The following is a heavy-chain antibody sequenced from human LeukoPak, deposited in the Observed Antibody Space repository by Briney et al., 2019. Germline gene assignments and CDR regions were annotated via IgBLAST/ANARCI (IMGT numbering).Heavy chain of an antibody. V-gene: IGHV1-46*01. J-gene: IGHJ4*02. Sequence: GASVKVSCKASGYTFTSYYMHWVRQAPGQGLEWMGIINPSGGSTSYAQKFQGRVTMTRDTSTSTVYMELSSLRSEDTAVYYCASCSGGSCYYPNPLDYWGQGTLVTVSS. D-gene: IGHD2-15*01. CDR1: GYTFTSYY. CDR2: INPSGGST. CDR3: ASCSGGSCYYPNPLDY.